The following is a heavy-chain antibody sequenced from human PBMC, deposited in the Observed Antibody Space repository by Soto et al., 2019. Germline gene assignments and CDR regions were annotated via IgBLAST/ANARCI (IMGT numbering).Heavy chain of an antibody. CDR3: ARGNRAFDI. J-gene: IGHJ3*02. CDR2: TRNKANSYTT. Sequence: GSLRLSCAASGFTFSDYYMDWVRQAPGKGLEWVGRTRNKANSYTTEYAASVKGRFTISRDDSKNSLYLQMNSLKTEDTAVYYGARGNRAFDIWGQGKMVTIS. CDR1: GFTFSDYY. V-gene: IGHV3-72*01.